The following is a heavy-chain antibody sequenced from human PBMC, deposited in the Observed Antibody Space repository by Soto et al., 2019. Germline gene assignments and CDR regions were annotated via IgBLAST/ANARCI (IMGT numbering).Heavy chain of an antibody. D-gene: IGHD3-10*01. CDR2: ISYDGSLR. V-gene: IGHV3-30*18. CDR3: AKERGLGSGSYYHY. CDR1: GFTFSNYG. Sequence: QVQLVESGGGVVQPGRSLRLSCAASGFTFSNYGMHWVRQAPGKGLEWVAVISYDGSLRFYTDSVKGRFTISRDNSKKTLYLQMDSLRVEDTAVYNCAKERGLGSGSYYHYWGQGTLVTVSS. J-gene: IGHJ4*02.